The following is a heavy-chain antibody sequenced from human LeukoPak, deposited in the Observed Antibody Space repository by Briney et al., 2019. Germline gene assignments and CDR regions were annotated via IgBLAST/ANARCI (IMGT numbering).Heavy chain of an antibody. CDR1: GVTFSSYW. D-gene: IGHD3-22*01. V-gene: IGHV3-7*01. CDR3: AREASDYYDSSGYYSFDY. Sequence: PGGTLRLSCAVSGVTFSSYWMSWVRQAPGKGLEWVANIKQDGSEKYYVASVKGRFTISRDNAKNSLYLQMNSLRAEDTAVYYCAREASDYYDSSGYYSFDYWGQGTLVTVSS. J-gene: IGHJ4*02. CDR2: IKQDGSEK.